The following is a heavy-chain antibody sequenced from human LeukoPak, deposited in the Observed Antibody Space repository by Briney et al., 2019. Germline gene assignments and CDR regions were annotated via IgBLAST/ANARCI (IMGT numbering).Heavy chain of an antibody. Sequence: PGGSLRLSCAASEFTFSSYAMSWVRQAPGKGLDWVSGITGSGDGTYYADSVKGRFTISRDNSKNTLYLQMNSLRAEDTAVYYRARSLYYFDFWGQGTLVTVSS. D-gene: IGHD2-8*01. V-gene: IGHV3-23*01. CDR2: ITGSGDGT. CDR3: ARSLYYFDF. J-gene: IGHJ4*02. CDR1: EFTFSSYA.